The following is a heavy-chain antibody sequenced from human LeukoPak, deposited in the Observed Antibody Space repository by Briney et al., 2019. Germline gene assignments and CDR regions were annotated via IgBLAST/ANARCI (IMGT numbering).Heavy chain of an antibody. D-gene: IGHD3-10*01. V-gene: IGHV3-30*02. CDR1: GFTFSNYG. J-gene: IGHJ4*02. Sequence: GGSLRLSCAASGFTFSNYGIHWVRQAPGKGLEWVAFIRYDGSDEYYAESVKGRFTISRDNSKNTLYLQMSSLRAEDTAVYYCARVTYGSGTYGAFDYWGQGTLVTVSS. CDR2: IRYDGSDE. CDR3: ARVTYGSGTYGAFDY.